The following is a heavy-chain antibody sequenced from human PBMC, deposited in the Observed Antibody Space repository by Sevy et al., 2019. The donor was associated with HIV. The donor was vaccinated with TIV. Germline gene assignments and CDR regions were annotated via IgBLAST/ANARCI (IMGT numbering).Heavy chain of an antibody. Sequence: ASVKVSCKASGYTFTSFGISWVRQAPGQGLEWVGWISVYNGKINYAQNFQGRVTMTTDTSTRTAYMELQSLRSDDTAVYYCARRGAFDFDTSGFLSPWGQGTLVTVSS. D-gene: IGHD3-22*01. CDR2: ISVYNGKI. CDR3: ARRGAFDFDTSGFLSP. J-gene: IGHJ5*02. CDR1: GYTFTSFG. V-gene: IGHV1-18*01.